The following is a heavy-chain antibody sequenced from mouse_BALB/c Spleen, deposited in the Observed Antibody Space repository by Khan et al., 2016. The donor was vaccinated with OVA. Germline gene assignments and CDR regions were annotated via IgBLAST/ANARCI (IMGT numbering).Heavy chain of an antibody. CDR3: ARLVDY. Sequence: EVELVESGGGLVKPGGSLKLSCAGSGFTFSNYAMSWVRLTPEKRLEWVASIRSGGNTYYPDSVKGRFTISRDNARNILYLQMSSLRSEDTAMYNCARLVDYWGQGTSVTVSS. CDR2: IRSGGNT. CDR1: GFTFSNYA. V-gene: IGHV5-6-5*01. J-gene: IGHJ4*01.